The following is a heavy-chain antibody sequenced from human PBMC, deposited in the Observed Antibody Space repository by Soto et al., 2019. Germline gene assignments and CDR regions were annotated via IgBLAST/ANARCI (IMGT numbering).Heavy chain of an antibody. CDR3: AKDHGIQLWVDWYFDL. CDR1: GFTFSRYA. CDR2: IGGSDAST. J-gene: IGHJ2*01. D-gene: IGHD5-18*01. V-gene: IGHV3-23*01. Sequence: EVHLLESGGGLVQPGGSLRLSCAASGFTFSRYAMSWVRQAPGKGLEWVSTIGGSDASTYYADSVKGQFTISRDNSKNTLYLQMNSLRAEDTAVYYCAKDHGIQLWVDWYFDLWGRGTLVTVSS.